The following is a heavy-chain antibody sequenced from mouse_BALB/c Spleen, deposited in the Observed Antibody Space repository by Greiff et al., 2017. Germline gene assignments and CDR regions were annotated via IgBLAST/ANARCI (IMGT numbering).Heavy chain of an antibody. J-gene: IGHJ1*01. Sequence: EVQVVESGAELVKPGASVKLSCTASGFNIKDTYMHWVKQRPEQGLEWIGRIDPANGNTKYDPKFQGKATITADTSSNTAYLQLSSLTSEDTAVYYCARGRDYGHWYFDVWGAGTTVTVSS. CDR3: ARGRDYGHWYFDV. V-gene: IGHV14-3*02. D-gene: IGHD1-1*02. CDR2: IDPANGNT. CDR1: GFNIKDTY.